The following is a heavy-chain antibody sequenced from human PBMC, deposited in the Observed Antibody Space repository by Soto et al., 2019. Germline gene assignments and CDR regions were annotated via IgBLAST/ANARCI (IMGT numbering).Heavy chain of an antibody. J-gene: IGHJ2*01. CDR1: GGTFSSYA. D-gene: IGHD3-22*01. CDR2: IIPMFGTP. Sequence: QVQLVQSGAEVRKPGSSVKVSCKVSGGTFSSYAISWVRQAPGQGLEWMGGIIPMFGTPNYAQKLQGRVKITADKSTNTAYMELNSLTSEDTAVYYCARAAGYHYDRSGYQYWYFDLWGRGTLVTVSS. CDR3: ARAAGYHYDRSGYQYWYFDL. V-gene: IGHV1-69*06.